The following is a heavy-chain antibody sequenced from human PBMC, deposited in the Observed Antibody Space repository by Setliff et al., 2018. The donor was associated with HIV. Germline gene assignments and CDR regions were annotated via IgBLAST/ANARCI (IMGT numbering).Heavy chain of an antibody. CDR2: LFYNGNT. CDR1: GGSISSGGYY. Sequence: SETLSLTCTVSGGSISSGGYYWGWVRQPPGKGLELIGNLFYNGNTYYNPSLKSRVTISVDTSKNQFSLKLSSVTAADTAVYYCASLDGSESPYIYYYYMDVWGKGTAVTVSS. CDR3: ASLDGSESPYIYYYYMDV. J-gene: IGHJ6*03. D-gene: IGHD3-10*01. V-gene: IGHV4-39*01.